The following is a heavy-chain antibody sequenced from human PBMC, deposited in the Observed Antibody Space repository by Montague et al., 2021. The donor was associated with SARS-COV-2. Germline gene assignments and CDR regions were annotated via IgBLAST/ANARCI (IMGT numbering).Heavy chain of an antibody. D-gene: IGHD3-22*01. CDR1: GGPISNYY. Sequence: SETLSLTCTVSGGPISNYYWSWIRQPPGRGLEWIGYIYYSGSTDYSPSLKSRVTISLDTSKNQFSLKVTSVTAADMAVYYCARGGGYYNYGLDVWGPGTTVTVSS. V-gene: IGHV4-59*01. CDR2: IYYSGST. J-gene: IGHJ6*02. CDR3: ARGGGYYNYGLDV.